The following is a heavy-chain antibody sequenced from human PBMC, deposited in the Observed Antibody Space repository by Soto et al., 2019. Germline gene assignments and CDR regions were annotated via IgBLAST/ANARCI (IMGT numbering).Heavy chain of an antibody. V-gene: IGHV1-24*01. CDR2: FDPDEAET. CDR3: TTYHGDYNCDH. D-gene: IGHD4-17*01. J-gene: IGHJ5*02. CDR1: GYTLNEVA. Sequence: QVTLVQSGAEVKKPGASVKVSCKVSGYTLNEVAMHWVRQAPGKGLEWLGGFDPDEAETIYAQHFQGRVTMTEDTSTDTVYMELSSLRSEDTALYFCTTYHGDYNCDHWCQGTLVTVSS.